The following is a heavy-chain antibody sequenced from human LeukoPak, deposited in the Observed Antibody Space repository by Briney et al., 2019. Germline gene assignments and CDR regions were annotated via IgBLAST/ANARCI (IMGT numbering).Heavy chain of an antibody. CDR3: ARGGTYCGGDCYSFPDWFDP. V-gene: IGHV1-2*02. CDR2: INPNSGGT. Sequence: ASVKVSCKASGYTFTGYYMHWVRQAPGQGLEWMGWINPNSGGTNYAQKFQGRVTMTRDTSISTAYMELSRLRSDDTAVYYCARGGTYCGGDCYSFPDWFDPWGQGTLVTVSS. CDR1: GYTFTGYY. J-gene: IGHJ5*02. D-gene: IGHD2-21*02.